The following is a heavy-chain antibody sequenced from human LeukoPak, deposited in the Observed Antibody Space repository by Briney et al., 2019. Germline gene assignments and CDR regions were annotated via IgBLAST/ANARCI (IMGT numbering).Heavy chain of an antibody. CDR3: ARDFQWLVPAEYFQH. D-gene: IGHD6-19*01. Sequence: GPVKVSCKASGYTFTGYYIHWVRQAPGQGLEWMGWLNPNSGATNVAQKFQGRVTMTRDTSINTAYMEMSSLRSDDTAVYYCARDFQWLVPAEYFQHWGQGTVVTVSS. CDR2: LNPNSGAT. V-gene: IGHV1-2*02. CDR1: GYTFTGYY. J-gene: IGHJ1*01.